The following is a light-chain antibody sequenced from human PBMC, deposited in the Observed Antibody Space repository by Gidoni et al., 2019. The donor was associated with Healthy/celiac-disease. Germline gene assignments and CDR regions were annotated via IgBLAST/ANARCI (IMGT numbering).Light chain of an antibody. CDR1: QGIQND. CDR3: LQHNSYPRT. V-gene: IGKV1-17*01. CDR2: AAS. J-gene: IGKJ1*01. Sequence: IPMTQSPSTLSASVGDRVTITCRASQGIQNDLGWYQQKPGKAPKRLIYAASSLQSGVPSRFSGSGSGTEFTLTISSLQPEDFATYYCLQHNSYPRTFGQGTKVEIK.